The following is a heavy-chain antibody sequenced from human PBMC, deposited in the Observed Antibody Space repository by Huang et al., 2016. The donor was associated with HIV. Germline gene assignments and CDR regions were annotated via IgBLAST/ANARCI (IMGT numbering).Heavy chain of an antibody. J-gene: IGHJ6*02. CDR1: GGTFNSYA. CDR2: IIPIFGTP. D-gene: IGHD2-8*01. CDR3: ARDAREYGDYYYGMDV. Sequence: QVQLVQSGAEVKKPGSSVKVSCKVSGGTFNSYAITWVRQAPGQGLEWLVGIIPIFGTPNYAQQFQGRVTITADDSTNTVYMELNSLRSEDAAVYYCARDAREYGDYYYGMDVWGQGTTVIVSS. V-gene: IGHV1-69*01.